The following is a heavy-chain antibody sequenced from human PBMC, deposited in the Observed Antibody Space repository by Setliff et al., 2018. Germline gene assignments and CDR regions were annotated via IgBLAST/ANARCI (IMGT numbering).Heavy chain of an antibody. CDR3: ARPAYSSRWYEIKGFDY. CDR2: IYPGDSDT. Sequence: GESLKISCRGSGYTFSDYWIGWVRQMPGKGLEWMGIIYPGDSDTRYSPSFQGQVTFSADKSISTAYLQWSSLKASDTAIYYCARPAYSSRWYEIKGFDYWGQGTLVTVSS. V-gene: IGHV5-51*01. J-gene: IGHJ4*02. CDR1: GYTFSDYW. D-gene: IGHD6-13*01.